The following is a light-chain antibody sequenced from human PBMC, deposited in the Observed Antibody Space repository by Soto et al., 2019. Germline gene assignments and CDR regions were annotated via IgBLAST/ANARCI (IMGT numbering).Light chain of an antibody. CDR1: QSISSY. CDR2: AAS. CDR3: QQSYSTPFT. V-gene: IGKV1-39*01. J-gene: IGKJ3*01. Sequence: DLRMTQSPSSLSASVGDRVTITCRASQSISSYLNWYQQKPGKAPKLLIYAASSLQSGVPSRFSGSGSGTDFTLTISSLQPEDFATYYCQQSYSTPFTFGPGTKVDI.